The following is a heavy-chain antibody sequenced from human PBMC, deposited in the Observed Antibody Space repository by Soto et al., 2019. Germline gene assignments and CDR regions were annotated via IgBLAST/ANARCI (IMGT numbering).Heavy chain of an antibody. Sequence: QVQLVESGGGVVQPGRSLRLSCAASGFRFSNNGMQWVRQAPGKGLEWVAIISYDGSKKYYADSVKGRFTISRDNSKNTLCLQMNSLRVEDTAVYYCAKDRVESGLGEIDYWGQGTLVTVSS. J-gene: IGHJ4*02. D-gene: IGHD3-16*01. V-gene: IGHV3-30*18. CDR2: ISYDGSKK. CDR1: GFRFSNNG. CDR3: AKDRVESGLGEIDY.